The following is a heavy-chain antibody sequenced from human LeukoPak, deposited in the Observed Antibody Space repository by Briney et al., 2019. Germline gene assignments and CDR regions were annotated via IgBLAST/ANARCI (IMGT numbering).Heavy chain of an antibody. V-gene: IGHV3-53*01. CDR2: IYSGGNT. Sequence: GGSLRLSCAASGFTVSSNYMSWVRRAPGKGLEWVSVIYSGGNTYYADSVKGRFTISRDNSKNTLYLQMNSLRAEDTAVYYCARERGITYYYDSSGPFDLWGRGTLVTVSS. CDR1: GFTVSSNY. J-gene: IGHJ2*01. CDR3: ARERGITYYYDSSGPFDL. D-gene: IGHD3-22*01.